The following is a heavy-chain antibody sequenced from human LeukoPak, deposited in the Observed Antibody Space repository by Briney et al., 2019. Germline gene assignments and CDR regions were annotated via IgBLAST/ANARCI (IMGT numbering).Heavy chain of an antibody. CDR3: AKGSFLTTVTTLYFQH. Sequence: PGGSLRLSCAASGFTFSSYVMSWVRQAPGKGLEWVSTISGSGGSTYYADSVKGRFTISRDNSKNTLYLQMNSLRAEDTAVYYCAKGSFLTTVTTLYFQHWGQGTLVTVSS. J-gene: IGHJ1*01. CDR2: ISGSGGST. D-gene: IGHD4-17*01. V-gene: IGHV3-23*01. CDR1: GFTFSSYV.